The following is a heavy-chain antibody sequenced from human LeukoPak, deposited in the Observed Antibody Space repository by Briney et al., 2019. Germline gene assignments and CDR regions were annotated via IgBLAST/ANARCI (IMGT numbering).Heavy chain of an antibody. V-gene: IGHV3-7*05. J-gene: IGHJ6*02. CDR2: IKQDESDK. Sequence: GGSLRLSCAASGFTFSNYCRSWVRQAPGKGLEWVASIKQDESDKYYVGSVKGRFTISRDNAKKSLCLQMNSLRAEDTAVYYCARDNRDIAVVPAAMGDYYYYGMAFWGQGTTVTVSS. D-gene: IGHD2-2*01. CDR1: GFTFSNYC. CDR3: ARDNRDIAVVPAAMGDYYYYGMAF.